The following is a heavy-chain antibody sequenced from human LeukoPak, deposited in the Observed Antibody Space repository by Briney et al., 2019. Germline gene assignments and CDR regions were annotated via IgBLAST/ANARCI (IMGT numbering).Heavy chain of an antibody. CDR2: MNPNSGNT. CDR3: AREYTKSYYYMDV. D-gene: IGHD1-1*01. Sequence: ASVKVSCKASGYTFTSFDMNWVRQATGQGLEWMGWMNPNSGNTGYAQKFQGRVTMTRETSISTAYMEVSRLRFDDTAVYYCAREYTKSYYYMDVWGKGTTVTIS. V-gene: IGHV1-8*01. CDR1: GYTFTSFD. J-gene: IGHJ6*03.